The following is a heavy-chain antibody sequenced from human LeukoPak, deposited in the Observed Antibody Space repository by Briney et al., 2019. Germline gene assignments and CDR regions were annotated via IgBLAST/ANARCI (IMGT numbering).Heavy chain of an antibody. J-gene: IGHJ6*03. D-gene: IGHD6-13*01. V-gene: IGHV3-48*02. CDR3: VRDHIAAAGKYYYMDV. CDR2: ISSSSSTI. Sequence: HPGGSLRLSCAASGFTFSSYSMNWVRQAPGKGLEWVSYISSSSSTIYYADSVKGRFTISRDNAKNSLYLQMNSLRDEDTAVYYCVRDHIAAAGKYYYMDVWGKGTTVTVSS. CDR1: GFTFSSYS.